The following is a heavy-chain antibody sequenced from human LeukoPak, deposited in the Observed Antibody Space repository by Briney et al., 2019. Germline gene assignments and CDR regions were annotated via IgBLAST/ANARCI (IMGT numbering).Heavy chain of an antibody. Sequence: ASVKVSCKASGYTFTGYYMHWVRRAPGQGLEWMGWINPNSGGTNYAQKFQGRVTMTRDTSISTAYMELSRLRSDDTAVYYCARTTTVTRDAFDIWGQGTMVTVSS. CDR2: INPNSGGT. V-gene: IGHV1-2*02. CDR1: GYTFTGYY. CDR3: ARTTTVTRDAFDI. J-gene: IGHJ3*02. D-gene: IGHD4-17*01.